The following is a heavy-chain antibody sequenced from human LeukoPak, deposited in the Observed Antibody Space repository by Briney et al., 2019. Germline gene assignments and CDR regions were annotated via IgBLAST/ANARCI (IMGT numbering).Heavy chain of an antibody. CDR2: ISAYNGDT. CDR1: GYSFTTYG. J-gene: IGHJ3*02. Sequence: GASMKVSCKASGYSFTTYGISWVRQAPGQGLEWIGWISAYNGDTNYAQKLQGRVTMTTDTSTSTAYMELRSLRSDDTAVYYCARAGWYELPRYAFDIWGQGTMVTVSS. V-gene: IGHV1-18*01. CDR3: ARAGWYELPRYAFDI. D-gene: IGHD6-19*01.